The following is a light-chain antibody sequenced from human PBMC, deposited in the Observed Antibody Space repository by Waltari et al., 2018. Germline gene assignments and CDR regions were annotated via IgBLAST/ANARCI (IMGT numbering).Light chain of an antibody. J-gene: IGKJ4*01. CDR1: QSLLHGDGRNF. Sequence: DIVMTQSPLSLPVTPGEPASISCMSSQSLLHGDGRNFLDWYLQKPGQSPQLLIYMGSNRASGVPDRFSGSGSGTYFTLKISRVEAEDVGVYYCMQARQPPYTFGGGTKVEIK. CDR3: MQARQPPYT. CDR2: MGS. V-gene: IGKV2-28*01.